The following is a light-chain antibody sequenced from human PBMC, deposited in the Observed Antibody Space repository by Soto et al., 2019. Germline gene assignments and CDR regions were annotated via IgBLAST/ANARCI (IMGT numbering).Light chain of an antibody. J-gene: IGKJ5*01. CDR3: QQATNYPLT. Sequence: DIQLTQSPSSVSASVGDIVTITCRASQGASGYLAWYQQKPGTAPKLLMYTTSTLQSGVPSRFSGSRSGADFTLTISSLQPEDFATYYCQQATNYPLTFGQGTRLDIK. V-gene: IGKV1-12*01. CDR1: QGASGY. CDR2: TTS.